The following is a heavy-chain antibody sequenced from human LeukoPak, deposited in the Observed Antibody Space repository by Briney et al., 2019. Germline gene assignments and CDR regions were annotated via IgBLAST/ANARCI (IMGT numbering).Heavy chain of an antibody. CDR3: ASNRITVAKFDY. CDR1: GGPISSSGYF. D-gene: IGHD6-19*01. Sequence: SETLSLTCAVSGGPISSSGYFWSWIRHHAGKGPEWIGYIYHSGSAYYNPSLKSRVIISVDTSTNQFSLKLSSVTAADTAVYYCASNRITVAKFDYWGQGTLVTVYS. CDR2: IYHSGSA. J-gene: IGHJ4*02. V-gene: IGHV4-31*11.